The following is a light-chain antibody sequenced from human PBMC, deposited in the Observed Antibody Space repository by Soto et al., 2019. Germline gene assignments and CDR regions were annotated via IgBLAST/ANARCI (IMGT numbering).Light chain of an antibody. CDR1: SSNIGAGYD. J-gene: IGLJ2*01. CDR2: GNS. Sequence: QPVLTQPPSVSGAPGQRGTISCTGSSSNIGAGYDVHWYQQLPGTAPKLLIYGNSNRPSGVPDRFSGSKSGTSASLAITGLQAEDEADYYCQSYDSSLSGFVVFGGGTKVTVL. V-gene: IGLV1-40*01. CDR3: QSYDSSLSGFVV.